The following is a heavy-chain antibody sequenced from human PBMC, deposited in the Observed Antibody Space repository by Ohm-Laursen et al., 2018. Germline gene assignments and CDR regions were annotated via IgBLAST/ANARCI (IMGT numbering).Heavy chain of an antibody. CDR3: FSGPSWEI. CDR1: GFSISSYW. Sequence: SLRLSCAASGFSISSYWMSWVRQVAGKGLEFVANINPDANERSYVDSVTGRFTISRDNAKNSLYLQMNSLRAEDTAVYYCFSGPSWEIWGQGTVVTVSS. CDR2: INPDANER. D-gene: IGHD1-26*01. J-gene: IGHJ3*02. V-gene: IGHV3-7*01.